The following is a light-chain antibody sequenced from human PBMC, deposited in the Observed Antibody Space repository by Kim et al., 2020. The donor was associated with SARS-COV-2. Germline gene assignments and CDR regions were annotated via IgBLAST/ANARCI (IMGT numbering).Light chain of an antibody. Sequence: PGRSVTTSCTGTSSDVGGYNYVSWYQQHPGKAPKLMIYEVSKRPSGVPDRFSGSKSGNTASLTVSGLQAEDEADYYCSSYAGSIWVFGGGTQLTVL. J-gene: IGLJ3*02. CDR2: EVS. CDR1: SSDVGGYNY. CDR3: SSYAGSIWV. V-gene: IGLV2-8*01.